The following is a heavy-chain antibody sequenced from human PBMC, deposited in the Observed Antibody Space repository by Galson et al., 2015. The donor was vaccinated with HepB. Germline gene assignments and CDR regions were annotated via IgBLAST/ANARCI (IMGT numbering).Heavy chain of an antibody. V-gene: IGHV1-2*04. J-gene: IGHJ6*02. CDR3: ARAGGRYYYGMDV. Sequence: SVKVSCKASGYTFTGYYMHWVRQAPGQGLEWMGWINPNSGGTNYAQKFQGWVTMTRDTSISTAYMELSRLRSDDTAVYYCARAGGRYYYGMDVWGQGTTVTVSS. CDR1: GYTFTGYY. CDR2: INPNSGGT. D-gene: IGHD3-10*01.